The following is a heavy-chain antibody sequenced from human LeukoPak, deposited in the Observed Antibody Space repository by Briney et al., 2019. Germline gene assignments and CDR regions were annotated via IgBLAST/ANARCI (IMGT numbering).Heavy chain of an antibody. CDR1: ENTFTNYY. D-gene: IGHD6-6*01. V-gene: IGHV1-46*01. J-gene: IGHJ4*02. Sequence: VASVKVSCKASENTFTNYYMHWVRQAPGQGLEWLGIINPNGGRTAYAQNFQGRVSMTRDTSTTTVYMELSSLRSDDTAVYYCATAADDSSSLDYWGQGTLVTVSS. CDR3: ATAADDSSSLDY. CDR2: INPNGGRT.